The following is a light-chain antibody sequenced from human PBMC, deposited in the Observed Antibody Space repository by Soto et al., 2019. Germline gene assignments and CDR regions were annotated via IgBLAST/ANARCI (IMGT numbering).Light chain of an antibody. CDR3: QQYDSSPTT. J-gene: IGKJ1*01. CDR2: GAS. CDR1: QSVHSSH. Sequence: EIVLTQSPGTLSLSPGKRATLSCWASQSVHSSHLAWYQQRPGQPPRLLIYGASSRATGIPDRFSGSGSGTVFTLTISRLGPEDFAVYFCQQYDSSPTTFGQGTKVEIK. V-gene: IGKV3-20*01.